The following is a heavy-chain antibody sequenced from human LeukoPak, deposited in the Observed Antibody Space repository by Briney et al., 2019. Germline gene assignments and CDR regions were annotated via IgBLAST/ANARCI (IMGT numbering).Heavy chain of an antibody. CDR1: GSTFSSYA. CDR3: AKDQAPSSSSWYRSFDY. CDR2: ISGTGGST. V-gene: IGHV3-23*01. J-gene: IGHJ4*02. Sequence: PGGSLRLSCAASGSTFSSYAMSWVRQAPGKGLEWVSAISGTGGSTYYAYSVKGRFTISRDNSKSTLYLQMDSVRGEDTAVYYCAKDQAPSSSSWYRSFDYWGQGTLVTVSS. D-gene: IGHD6-13*01.